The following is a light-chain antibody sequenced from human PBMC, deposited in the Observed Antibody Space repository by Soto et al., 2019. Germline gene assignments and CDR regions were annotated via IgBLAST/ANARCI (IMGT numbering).Light chain of an antibody. CDR1: QDINNS. J-gene: IGKJ4*01. V-gene: IGKV1-33*01. CDR2: DAS. CDR3: QQFDNLPLT. Sequence: DIQMTQSLSSLSASVGDRVTITCQANQDINNSLNWYQQRPGEAPKLLIYDASILEAGVPSRFSGSGFGTTFTLTISSLHPEHFATYYCQQFDNLPLTFAGATKVALK.